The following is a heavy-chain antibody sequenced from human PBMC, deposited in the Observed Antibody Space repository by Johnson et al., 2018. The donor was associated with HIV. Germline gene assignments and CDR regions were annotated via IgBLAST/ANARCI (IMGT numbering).Heavy chain of an antibody. CDR3: ARNLRDPAWGDAFDI. CDR2: IKCDGSEK. CDR1: GFTFSSSW. D-gene: IGHD3-10*01. Sequence: VQLVESGGGLVQPGGSLRLSCAASGFTFSSSWMHWVCQAPEKGLEWVADIKCDGSEKYYVDSVKGRLTISRDNAKNSLYLQVTSLRAEDTAVYYCARNLRDPAWGDAFDIWGQGTMVTVSS. V-gene: IGHV3-52*01. J-gene: IGHJ3*02.